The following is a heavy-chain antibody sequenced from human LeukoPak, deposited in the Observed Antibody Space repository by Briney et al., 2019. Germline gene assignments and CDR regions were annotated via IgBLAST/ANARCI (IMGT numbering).Heavy chain of an antibody. Sequence: GGSLRLSCAASGFTFRSYGMHWVRQAPGKGLEWVSFIRYDGSNKYYADSVKGRFTISRDNSKNTLLLQMNSLRAEDTAVYYCAKAHSLRYFDWLPGDWGQGSLVTVS. J-gene: IGHJ4*02. V-gene: IGHV3-30*02. CDR3: AKAHSLRYFDWLPGD. CDR2: IRYDGSNK. CDR1: GFTFRSYG. D-gene: IGHD3-9*01.